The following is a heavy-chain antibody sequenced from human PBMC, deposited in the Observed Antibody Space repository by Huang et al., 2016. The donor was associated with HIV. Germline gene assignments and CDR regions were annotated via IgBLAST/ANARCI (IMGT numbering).Heavy chain of an antibody. D-gene: IGHD4-4*01. J-gene: IGHJ4*02. CDR1: GGPFRSYS. CDR2: VMPGLDST. Sequence: QVQLLQSGAEVKKPGSSVKVSCKASGGPFRSYSIAWVRQAPGQGLEWMASVMPGLDSTNDAQKLQGRVRVTADESTSTVYMELRDLRPDDTAVYFCARGSLEYSVSSSLDYWGQGTHVTVSS. CDR3: ARGSLEYSVSSSLDY. V-gene: IGHV1-69*13.